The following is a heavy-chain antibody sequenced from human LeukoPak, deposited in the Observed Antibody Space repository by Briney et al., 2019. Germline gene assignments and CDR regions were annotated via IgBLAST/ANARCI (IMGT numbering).Heavy chain of an antibody. Sequence: PGGSLRLSCAASGFTVSSNYPSWVRQAPGKGLEWVSVIYSGGSTYCADSVKGRFTISRDNSKNTMYLQMNTLRAEDTAIYYCARGPTMYGMDVWGQGTTVTVSS. V-gene: IGHV3-53*01. D-gene: IGHD4/OR15-4a*01. CDR3: ARGPTMYGMDV. J-gene: IGHJ6*02. CDR1: GFTVSSNY. CDR2: IYSGGST.